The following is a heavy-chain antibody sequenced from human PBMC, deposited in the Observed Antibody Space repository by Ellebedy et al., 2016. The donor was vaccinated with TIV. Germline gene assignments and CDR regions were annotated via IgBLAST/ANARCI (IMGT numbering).Heavy chain of an antibody. CDR1: GYTFTGYY. CDR2: INPNSGDT. CDR3: ARNPAHTGYFDP. J-gene: IGHJ5*02. Sequence: AASVKVSCKASGYTFTGYYMHWVRQAPGQGLEWMGWINPNSGDTGYAQKFQGRVTITRDTSINTAYMELSSLRSEDTAVYYCARNPAHTGYFDPWGQGTLVTVSS. V-gene: IGHV1-8*03. D-gene: IGHD3-9*01.